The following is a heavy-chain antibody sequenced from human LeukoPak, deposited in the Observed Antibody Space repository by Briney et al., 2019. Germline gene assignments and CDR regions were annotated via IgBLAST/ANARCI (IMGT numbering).Heavy chain of an antibody. CDR3: ARSTLRGSDY. CDR2: IYYSGST. Sequence: SETLSLTCTVSGGSISSGGYYWSCIRQNPGKGLEWIGYIYYSGSTYYNPSLKSRVTISVDTSKNQFSLKLSSVTAADTAVYYCARSTLRGSDYWGQGTLVTVSS. J-gene: IGHJ4*02. V-gene: IGHV4-31*03. D-gene: IGHD3-16*01. CDR1: GGSISSGGYY.